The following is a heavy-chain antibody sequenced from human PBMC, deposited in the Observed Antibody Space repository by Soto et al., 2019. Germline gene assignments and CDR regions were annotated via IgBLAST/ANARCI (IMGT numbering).Heavy chain of an antibody. J-gene: IGHJ4*02. CDR3: ASFRGSWYTSPYFDY. D-gene: IGHD2-15*01. CDR1: GGTFSSYA. CDR2: IIPIFGTA. V-gene: IGHV1-69*13. Sequence: SVKVSCKASGGTFSSYAISWVRQAPGQGLEWMGGIIPIFGTANYAQKFQGRVTITADESTSTAYMELSSLRSEDTAVYYCASFRGSWYTSPYFDYWGQGTLVTVS.